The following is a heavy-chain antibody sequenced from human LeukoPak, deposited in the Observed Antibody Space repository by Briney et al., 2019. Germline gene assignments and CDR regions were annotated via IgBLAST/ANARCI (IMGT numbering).Heavy chain of an antibody. CDR3: ARGDYYDSSGYSGASLFDY. Sequence: ASVKVSCKASGYTFTGYYMHWLRQAPGQGLEWMGWISAYNGNTNYAQRFQGRVTMTTDTSTSTAYMELRSLRSDDTAVYYCARGDYYDSSGYSGASLFDYWGQGTLVTVSS. J-gene: IGHJ4*02. D-gene: IGHD3-22*01. V-gene: IGHV1-18*04. CDR2: ISAYNGNT. CDR1: GYTFTGYY.